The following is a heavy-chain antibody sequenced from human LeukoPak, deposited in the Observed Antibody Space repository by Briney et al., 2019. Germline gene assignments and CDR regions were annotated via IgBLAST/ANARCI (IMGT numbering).Heavy chain of an antibody. Sequence: GGSLRLSCAASGFTFSSYAMSWVRQAPGKGLEWVSAISGSGGSTYYADSVKGRFTISRDNSKATLHLQMNSLRAEDTAVYYCAKGPAKAGATRAFDIWGEGTMVTVSS. V-gene: IGHV3-23*01. CDR3: AKGPAKAGATRAFDI. J-gene: IGHJ3*02. CDR1: GFTFSSYA. CDR2: ISGSGGST.